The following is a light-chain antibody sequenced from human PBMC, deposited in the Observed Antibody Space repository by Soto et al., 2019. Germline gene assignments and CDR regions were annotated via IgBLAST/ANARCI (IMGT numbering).Light chain of an antibody. CDR1: SSDVGGYNY. J-gene: IGLJ2*01. Sequence: QSVLTQPPSASGSPGQSVTISCTGASSDVGGYNYVSWNQQHPGKAPKLMIYEVNKRPSGVPNRFSGSKFGNTASLTVSGLQGEDEADYYCSSYGGSNNLVFGGGTKVTVL. CDR3: SSYGGSNNLV. V-gene: IGLV2-8*01. CDR2: EVN.